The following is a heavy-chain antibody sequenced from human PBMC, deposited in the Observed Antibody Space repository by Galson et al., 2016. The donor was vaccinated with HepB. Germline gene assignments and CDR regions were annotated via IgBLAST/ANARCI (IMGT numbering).Heavy chain of an antibody. CDR3: ARGMYAARGWFDP. V-gene: IGHV4-34*01. J-gene: IGHJ5*02. CDR2: VSHSGGT. CDR1: GGSFSGYS. Sequence: ATLSLTCNVYGGSFSGYSWTWIRQPPGKGLEWIGEVSHSGGTNCNPSLKSRVTISVDTSKNQFSLNISPVTAADTAVYYCARGMYAARGWFDPWGQGTLVAVSS. D-gene: IGHD6-6*01.